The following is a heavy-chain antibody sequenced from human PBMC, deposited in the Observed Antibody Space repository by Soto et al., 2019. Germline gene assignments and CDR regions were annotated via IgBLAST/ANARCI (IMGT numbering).Heavy chain of an antibody. CDR2: VSAYNGNT. CDR1: GYTFTSYG. Sequence: ASVKVSCKASGYTFTSYGISWVRQAPGQGLEWMGLVSAYNGNTNYAQKLQGRVTMTTDTSTSTAYMELRSLRSDDTAVYYCARESTVVTRNRFDYWGQGTLVTVSS. V-gene: IGHV1-18*01. D-gene: IGHD2-15*01. J-gene: IGHJ4*02. CDR3: ARESTVVTRNRFDY.